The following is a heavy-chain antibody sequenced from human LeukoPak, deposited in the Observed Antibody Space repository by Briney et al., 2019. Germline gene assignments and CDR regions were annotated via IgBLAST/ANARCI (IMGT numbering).Heavy chain of an antibody. V-gene: IGHV4-39*01. CDR1: GGSNSSSSYY. D-gene: IGHD5-18*01. CDR2: INHSGST. J-gene: IGHJ5*02. Sequence: SETLSLTCTVSGGSNSSSSYYWGWIRQPPGKGLEWIGEINHSGSTNYNPSLKSRVTISVDTSKNQFSLKLSSVTAADTAVYYCARHQPPYWDTGNWFDPWGQGTLVTVSS. CDR3: ARHQPPYWDTGNWFDP.